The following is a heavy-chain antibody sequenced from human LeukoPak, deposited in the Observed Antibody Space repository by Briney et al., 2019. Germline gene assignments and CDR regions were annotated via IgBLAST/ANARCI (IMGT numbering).Heavy chain of an antibody. V-gene: IGHV1-2*02. D-gene: IGHD2-15*01. Sequence: ASVKVSCKTSGYTFTGYYMHWVRQAPAQGLEWMGWINPNSGGTNYAQKFQGRVTMTRDTSISTAYMELSRLRSDDTAVYYCASHRGVIVVVVAATRDDAFDIWGQGTMVTVSS. CDR2: INPNSGGT. CDR3: ASHRGVIVVVVAATRDDAFDI. CDR1: GYTFTGYY. J-gene: IGHJ3*02.